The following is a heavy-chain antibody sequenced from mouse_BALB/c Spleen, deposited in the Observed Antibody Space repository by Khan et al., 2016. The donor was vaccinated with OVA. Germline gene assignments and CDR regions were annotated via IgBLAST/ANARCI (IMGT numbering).Heavy chain of an antibody. J-gene: IGHJ1*03. CDR3: ARSRDGGSYWYFDV. D-gene: IGHD3-3*01. CDR2: IWIGGSA. Sequence: QVQLKESGPGLVAPSQSLSITCTVSGFSLSRYSVHWVRQPPGKGLEWLGIIWIGGSADYNSPLKSSLSISKANSKSQVFLKMNSLQTDDTAMYYCARSRDGGSYWYFDVWGTGTTVTVSS. V-gene: IGHV2-6-4*01. CDR1: GFSLSRYS.